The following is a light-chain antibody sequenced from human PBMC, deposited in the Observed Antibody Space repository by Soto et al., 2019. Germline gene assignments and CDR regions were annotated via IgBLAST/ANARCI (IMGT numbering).Light chain of an antibody. CDR3: SSYAGSNTYV. Sequence: QSALTQPPSASESPGQSVTISCTGTSSDVGGYNYVSWYQHHPGKAPKLMIYEVTKRPSGVPDRFSGSKSGNTASLTVSGLQAEDEADYYCSSYAGSNTYVFGTGTKVXVL. J-gene: IGLJ1*01. CDR1: SSDVGGYNY. V-gene: IGLV2-8*01. CDR2: EVT.